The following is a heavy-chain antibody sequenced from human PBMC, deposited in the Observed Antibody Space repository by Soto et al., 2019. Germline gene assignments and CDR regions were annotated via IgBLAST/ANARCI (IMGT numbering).Heavy chain of an antibody. Sequence: GGSLRLSCAASGFTFSSYGMHWVRQAPGKGLEWVAVISYDGSNKYYADSVKGRFTISRDNSKNTLYLQMNSLRAEDTAVYYCAKDPLPGCSGGSCYPYDWGQGTLVTVSS. CDR3: AKDPLPGCSGGSCYPYD. CDR1: GFTFSSYG. CDR2: ISYDGSNK. D-gene: IGHD2-15*01. J-gene: IGHJ4*02. V-gene: IGHV3-30*18.